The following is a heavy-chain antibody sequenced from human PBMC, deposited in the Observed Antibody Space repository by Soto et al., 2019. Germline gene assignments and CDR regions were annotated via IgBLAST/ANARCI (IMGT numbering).Heavy chain of an antibody. CDR3: ARYRTYRPRAHYDFWSGYSDPFDY. V-gene: IGHV4-34*01. J-gene: IGHJ4*02. CDR2: INHSGST. D-gene: IGHD3-3*01. CDR1: GGSFSGYY. Sequence: SETLSLTCAVYGGSFSGYYWSWIRQPPGKGLEWIGEINHSGSTNYNPSLKSRVTISVDTSKNQFSLKLSSVTAADTAVYYCARYRTYRPRAHYDFWSGYSDPFDYWGQGTLVTVSS.